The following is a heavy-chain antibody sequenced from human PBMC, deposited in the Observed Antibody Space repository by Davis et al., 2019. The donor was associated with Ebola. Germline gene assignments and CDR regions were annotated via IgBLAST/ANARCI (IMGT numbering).Heavy chain of an antibody. J-gene: IGHJ5*02. CDR2: MNPNSGNT. CDR3: ARDLGAMVQGVISYWFDP. D-gene: IGHD3-10*01. CDR1: GYTFTSYD. Sequence: AASVKVSCKASGYTFTSYDINWVQQATGQGLEWMGWMNPNSGNTGYAQKFQGRVTMTRNTSISTAYMELSSLRSEDTAVYYCARDLGAMVQGVISYWFDPWGQGTLVTVSS. V-gene: IGHV1-8*01.